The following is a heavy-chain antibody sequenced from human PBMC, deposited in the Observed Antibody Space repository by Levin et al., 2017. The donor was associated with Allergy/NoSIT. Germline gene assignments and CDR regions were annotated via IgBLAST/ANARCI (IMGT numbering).Heavy chain of an antibody. Sequence: PVSGVSVSSDDYYWSWIRQHPGKGLEWIGYIRYNDSTHYNPSLKSRVTISRDTSENHFSVLLSSVTAADTAVYYCARGINSVFLNNWGQGILVTVSS. CDR2: IRYNDST. V-gene: IGHV4-31*03. J-gene: IGHJ4*02. CDR3: ARGINSVFLNN. D-gene: IGHD5/OR15-5a*01. CDR1: GVSVSSDDYY.